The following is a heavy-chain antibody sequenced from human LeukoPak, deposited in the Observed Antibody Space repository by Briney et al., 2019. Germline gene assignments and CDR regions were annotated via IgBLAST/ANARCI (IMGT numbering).Heavy chain of an antibody. CDR3: ARQRIDRGYSYGSARYYYYYYMDV. J-gene: IGHJ6*03. CDR2: IYPVDSDT. V-gene: IGHV5-51*01. Sequence: GESLKISCKGSGYSFTSYWIGWVRQMPGKGLEWMGIIYPVDSDTRYSPSFQGQVTISADKSISTAYLQWSSLKASDTAMYYCARQRIDRGYSYGSARYYYYYYMDVWGKGTTVTISS. D-gene: IGHD5-18*01. CDR1: GYSFTSYW.